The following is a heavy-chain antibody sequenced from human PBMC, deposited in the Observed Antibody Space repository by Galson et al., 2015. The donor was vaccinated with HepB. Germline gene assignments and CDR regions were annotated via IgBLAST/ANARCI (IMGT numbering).Heavy chain of an antibody. CDR3: ARDREDFWSGRIIGGSDY. V-gene: IGHV3-21*01. CDR2: ISSSSSYI. J-gene: IGHJ4*02. CDR1: GFTVSSNY. D-gene: IGHD3-3*01. Sequence: SLRLSCAASGFTVSSNYMNWVRQAPGKGLEWVSSISSSSSYIYYADSVKGRFTISRDNAKNSLYLQMNSLRAEDTAVYYCARDREDFWSGRIIGGSDYWGQGTLVTVSS.